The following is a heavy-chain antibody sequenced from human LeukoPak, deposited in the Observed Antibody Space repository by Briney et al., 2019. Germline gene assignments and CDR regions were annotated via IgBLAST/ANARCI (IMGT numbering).Heavy chain of an antibody. D-gene: IGHD4-11*01. CDR1: GGTFSSYA. V-gene: IGHV1-69*13. CDR3: VRVKSETVTTPIQPFDY. J-gene: IGHJ4*02. Sequence: SVKVSCKASGGTFSSYAISWVRQAPGQGLEWMGGIIPIFGTANYAQKFQGRVTITADESTSTAYMELSSLRSEDTAVYYCVRVKSETVTTPIQPFDYWGQGTLVTVSS. CDR2: IIPIFGTA.